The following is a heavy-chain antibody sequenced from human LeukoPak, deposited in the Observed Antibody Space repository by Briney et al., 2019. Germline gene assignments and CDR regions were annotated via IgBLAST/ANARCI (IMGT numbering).Heavy chain of an antibody. CDR1: GGSLSGFY. Sequence: SETLSLTCGVTGGSLSGFYWNWIRQPPGKGLEWIGDVHHSGSTNYNPSLESRVTISLDTSKNVVSLKLTSVTAADTAFYYCARSAYDYVWGTLGYWGQGTLVTVSS. CDR2: VHHSGST. D-gene: IGHD3-16*01. V-gene: IGHV4-34*01. CDR3: ARSAYDYVWGTLGY. J-gene: IGHJ4*02.